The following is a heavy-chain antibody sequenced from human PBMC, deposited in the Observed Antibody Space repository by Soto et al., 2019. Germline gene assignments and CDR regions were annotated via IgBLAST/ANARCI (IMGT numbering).Heavy chain of an antibody. D-gene: IGHD5-12*01. CDR1: GFTFSSYA. Sequence: GGSLRLSCAASGFTFSSYAMSWVRQAPGKGLEWVSAISGSGGSTYYADSVKGRFTISRDNSKNTLYLQMNSLRAEDTAVYYCARSSRRDGYNYGGVVIDYWGQGTLVTVSS. CDR2: ISGSGGST. V-gene: IGHV3-23*01. CDR3: ARSSRRDGYNYGGVVIDY. J-gene: IGHJ4*02.